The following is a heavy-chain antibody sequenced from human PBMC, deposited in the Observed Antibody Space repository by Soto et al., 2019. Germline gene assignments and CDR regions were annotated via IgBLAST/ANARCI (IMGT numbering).Heavy chain of an antibody. V-gene: IGHV4-59*08. J-gene: IGHJ4*02. CDR1: GGSISSYY. CDR2: MYNSGST. D-gene: IGHD3-10*01. Sequence: QVQLQESGPGLVKPSETLSLTCTVSGGSISSYYWTWIRQPPGKGLEWIGFMYNSGSTHYNPSLKSRGTKSLDTYKNQFSLNLRSVTAAETAVYYCASMGYHYGSGSYPLDYWGQGTLVTFSS. CDR3: ASMGYHYGSGSYPLDY.